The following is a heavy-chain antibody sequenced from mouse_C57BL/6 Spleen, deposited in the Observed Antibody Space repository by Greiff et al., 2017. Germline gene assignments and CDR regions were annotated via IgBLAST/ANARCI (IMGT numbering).Heavy chain of an antibody. CDR2: IRNKANGYTT. J-gene: IGHJ4*01. Sequence: EVKLVESGGGLVQPGGSLSLSCAASGFTFTDYYMSWVRQPPGKALEWLGFIRNKANGYTTEYSASVKGRFTISRDNSQSILYLQMNALRAEDSATYYCARTLTTVVADAMDYWGQGTSVTVSS. CDR3: ARTLTTVVADAMDY. D-gene: IGHD1-1*01. CDR1: GFTFTDYY. V-gene: IGHV7-3*01.